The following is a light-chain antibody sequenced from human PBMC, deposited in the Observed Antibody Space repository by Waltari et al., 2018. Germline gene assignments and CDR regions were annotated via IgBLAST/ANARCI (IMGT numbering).Light chain of an antibody. CDR1: QSLVHSDGNTY. J-gene: IGKJ1*01. Sequence: DVVMTRSPLSLSVSLGQPASISCRSSQSLVHSDGNTYLNWFQQRPGQSPSRRIYEVSRRESGVPDIFGVSGSGADFKLKISRVEAEDVVVYDCMPTTHSPGTFGQGTKVE. CDR3: MPTTHSPGT. CDR2: EVS. V-gene: IGKV2-30*02.